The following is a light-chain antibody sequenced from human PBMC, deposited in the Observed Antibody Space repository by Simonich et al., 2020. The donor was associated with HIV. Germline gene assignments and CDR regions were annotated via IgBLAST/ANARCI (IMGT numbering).Light chain of an antibody. CDR3: QQIYSTPPT. CDR1: QDIKNY. V-gene: IGKV1-39*01. Sequence: DIQMTQSPSSLSASVGDRVTITCHASQDIKNYLNWYQQKPGKAPKLLIYAASSLQSGVPSRFSGSGSGTDFALTISSLQPEDFATYFCQQIYSTPPTFGQGTKVEIK. CDR2: AAS. J-gene: IGKJ1*01.